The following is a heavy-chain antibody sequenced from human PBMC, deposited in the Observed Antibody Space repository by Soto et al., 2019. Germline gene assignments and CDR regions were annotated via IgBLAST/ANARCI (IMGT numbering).Heavy chain of an antibody. V-gene: IGHV1-18*01. D-gene: IGHD5-12*01. CDR3: AREGVAPYYYYGMDV. CDR1: GYTFTISG. CDR2: ISTYNGDT. J-gene: IGHJ6*02. Sequence: ASVKVSCKASGYTFTISGISWMLQAPGQGLEWMGWISTYNGDTNYAQTFQGRVTMTTDTSTSTVYMELRSLRSDDTAVYYCAREGVAPYYYYGMDVWGQGTTVTVSS.